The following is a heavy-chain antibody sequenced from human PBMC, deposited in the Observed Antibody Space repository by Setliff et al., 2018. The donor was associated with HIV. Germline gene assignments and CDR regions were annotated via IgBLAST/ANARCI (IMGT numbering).Heavy chain of an antibody. CDR1: GVSVIGYY. J-gene: IGHJ4*02. CDR3: ARDQSDWFY. CDR2: VFYGGGT. V-gene: IGHV4-59*02. Sequence: SETLSLTCSVSGVSVIGYYWTWMRQPPGKGLEWIANVFYGGGTTHNYNPSLKSRVTISVDTSKSQFSLKLNSVTAADTAVYYCARDQSDWFYWGQGTLVTVSS. D-gene: IGHD3-3*01.